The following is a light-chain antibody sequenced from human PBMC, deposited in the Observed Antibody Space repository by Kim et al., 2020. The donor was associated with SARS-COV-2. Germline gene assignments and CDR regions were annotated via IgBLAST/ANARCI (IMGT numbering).Light chain of an antibody. CDR2: DAS. CDR3: QQYRTYSPIT. J-gene: IGKJ1*01. V-gene: IGKV1-5*01. CDR1: QSISSW. Sequence: AVGDRVTITCRASQSISSWLAWYQQKPGKAPKVLIYDASSLESGVPSRFSGSGSGTEFTLTISSLQPDDFATYYCQQYRTYSPITFGQGTKVDIK.